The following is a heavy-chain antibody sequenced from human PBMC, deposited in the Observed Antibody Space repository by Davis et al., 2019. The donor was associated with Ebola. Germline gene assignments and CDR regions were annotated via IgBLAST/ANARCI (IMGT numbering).Heavy chain of an antibody. CDR3: ARGRDSSSFYYGMDV. J-gene: IGHJ6*02. Sequence: MPSETLSLTCAVYGGSFSGYYWSWIRQPPGKELEWIGEINHSGSTNYNPSLKSRVTISVDTSKNQFSLKLSSVTAADTAVYYCARGRDSSSFYYGMDVWGQGTTVTVSS. V-gene: IGHV4-34*01. CDR1: GGSFSGYY. CDR2: INHSGST. D-gene: IGHD6-6*01.